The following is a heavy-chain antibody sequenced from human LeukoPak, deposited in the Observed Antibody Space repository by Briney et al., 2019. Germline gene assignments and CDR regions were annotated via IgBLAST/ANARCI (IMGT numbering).Heavy chain of an antibody. CDR2: ISGSGGST. D-gene: IGHD2-2*01. Sequence: PGRSLRLSCTASGSTFGDYAMSWVRQAPGKGLEWVSAISGSGGSTYYADSVKGRFTISRDNAKNSLYLQMNSLRAEDTAVYYCARGRYCSSTSCYHYMDVWGKGTTVTVSS. V-gene: IGHV3-23*01. CDR3: ARGRYCSSTSCYHYMDV. J-gene: IGHJ6*03. CDR1: GSTFGDYA.